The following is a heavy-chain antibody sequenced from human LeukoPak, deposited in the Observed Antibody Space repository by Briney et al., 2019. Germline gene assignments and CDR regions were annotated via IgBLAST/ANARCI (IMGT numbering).Heavy chain of an antibody. V-gene: IGHV1-3*01. J-gene: IGHJ4*02. CDR2: INAGNGNT. Sequence: GASVKVSCKASGYTFSRYVMHWVRQAPGQRLEWMGWINAGNGNTKYSQKFQGRVTITRDTSASTAYMELSSLRSEDTAVYYCAREQFAVVVAAKRTLDYRGQGTLVTVSS. CDR1: GYTFSRYV. CDR3: AREQFAVVVAAKRTLDY. D-gene: IGHD2-15*01.